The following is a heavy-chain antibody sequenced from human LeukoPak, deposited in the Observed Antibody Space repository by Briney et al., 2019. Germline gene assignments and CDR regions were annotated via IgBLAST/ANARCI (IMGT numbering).Heavy chain of an antibody. J-gene: IGHJ4*02. CDR3: AKREGYSIFDY. CDR1: GFTFSNYW. V-gene: IGHV3-7*03. D-gene: IGHD5-24*01. CDR2: MKQDGSEI. Sequence: GGSLRLSCAASGFTFSNYWMSWVRQAPGKGLEWVANMKQDGSEIYYADSVKGRFTIARDNAKNSLYLQMNNLRAEDTAVYYCAKREGYSIFDYWGQGTLVXVSS.